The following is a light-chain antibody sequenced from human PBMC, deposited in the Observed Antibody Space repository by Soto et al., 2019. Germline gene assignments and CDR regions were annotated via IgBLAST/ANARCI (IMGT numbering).Light chain of an antibody. Sequence: QPVLTQPPSVSETPGQRVTISCSGSRSNIGDNTVNWYQQLPGTAPKLLIYSNNQRPSGVPDRFSGSKSGTSASLAISGLQPEDEADYHCAAWDDSLNGWVFGGGTKLTVL. J-gene: IGLJ3*02. CDR2: SNN. V-gene: IGLV1-44*01. CDR1: RSNIGDNT. CDR3: AAWDDSLNGWV.